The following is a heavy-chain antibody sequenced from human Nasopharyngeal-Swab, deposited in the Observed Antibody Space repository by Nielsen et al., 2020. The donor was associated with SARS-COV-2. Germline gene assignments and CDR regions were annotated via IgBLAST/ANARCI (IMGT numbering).Heavy chain of an antibody. CDR2: INHSEST. Sequence: SETLSLTCAVYGGSFSGYYWSWIRQPPGKGLEWIGEINHSESTNYNPSLKSRVTISVDTSKNQFSLKLSSVTAADTAVYYCARGRCSSTSCRGCSGGSCYYGMDVWGQGTTVTVSS. D-gene: IGHD2-2*01. J-gene: IGHJ6*02. V-gene: IGHV4-34*01. CDR3: ARGRCSSTSCRGCSGGSCYYGMDV. CDR1: GGSFSGYY.